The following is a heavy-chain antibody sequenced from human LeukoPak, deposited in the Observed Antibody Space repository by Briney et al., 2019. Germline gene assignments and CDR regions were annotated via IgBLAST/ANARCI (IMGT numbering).Heavy chain of an antibody. V-gene: IGHV3-33*06. Sequence: GRSLRLSCAASGFSFSSYGMHWVRQAPGKGLVWVALIWYDGSNTYYADSVKGRFTISRDNSRDTLYLQMNSLRAEDTALYYWAKSGPDYGDLPSEYSFDCWGQGALVTVSS. J-gene: IGHJ4*02. CDR2: IWYDGSNT. CDR3: AKSGPDYGDLPSEYSFDC. CDR1: GFSFSSYG. D-gene: IGHD4-17*01.